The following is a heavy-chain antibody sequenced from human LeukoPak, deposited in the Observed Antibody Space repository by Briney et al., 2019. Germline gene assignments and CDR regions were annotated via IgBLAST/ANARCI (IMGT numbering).Heavy chain of an antibody. V-gene: IGHV3-64D*06. D-gene: IGHD3-10*01. J-gene: IGHJ4*02. CDR2: ISSNGGST. Sequence: GGSLRLSCAASGFTFNSYAMHWVRQAPGKGLEYVSAISSNGGSTYYADSVKGRFTISRDNSKNTLYLQMSSLRAEGTAVYYCVKDSGFGDFDYWGQGTLVTVSS. CDR1: GFTFNSYA. CDR3: VKDSGFGDFDY.